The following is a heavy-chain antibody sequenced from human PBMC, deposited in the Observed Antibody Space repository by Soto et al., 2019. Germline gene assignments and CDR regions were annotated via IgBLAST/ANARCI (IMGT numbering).Heavy chain of an antibody. D-gene: IGHD2-2*01. CDR3: AHRHSLYCSSTSCSGDFDY. J-gene: IGHJ4*02. Sequence: QITLKESGPKLVKPTQTLTLTCTFSGFSLSTSGVGVGWIRQPPGKALEWLALIYWDADKRYSPSLKSRLTITKDTSKNQVVLTMTNMDPVDTATYYCAHRHSLYCSSTSCSGDFDYWGQGTLVTVSS. V-gene: IGHV2-5*02. CDR2: IYWDADK. CDR1: GFSLSTSGVG.